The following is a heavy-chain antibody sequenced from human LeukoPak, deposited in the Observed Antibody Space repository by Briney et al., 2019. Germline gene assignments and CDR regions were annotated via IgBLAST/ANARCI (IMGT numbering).Heavy chain of an antibody. Sequence: SVKVSCKASGGTFSSYAISWVRQAPGQGLEWMGGIIPIFGTANYAQKFQGRVTITADESTSTAYMELSSLRSEDTAVYYCARGLLGYCSSTSCYTSAFVIWGQGTMVTVSS. CDR1: GGTFSSYA. CDR2: IIPIFGTA. D-gene: IGHD2-2*02. CDR3: ARGLLGYCSSTSCYTSAFVI. V-gene: IGHV1-69*01. J-gene: IGHJ3*02.